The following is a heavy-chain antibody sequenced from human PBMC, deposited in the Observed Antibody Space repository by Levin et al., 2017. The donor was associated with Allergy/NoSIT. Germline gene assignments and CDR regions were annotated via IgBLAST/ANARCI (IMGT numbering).Heavy chain of an antibody. V-gene: IGHV4-34*01. J-gene: IGHJ5*02. CDR2: INHSGST. CDR3: ARGRPRVNIVVVPAASNWFDP. CDR1: GGSFSGYY. Sequence: SETLSLTCAVYGGSFSGYYWSWIRQPPGKGLEWIGEINHSGSTNYNPSLKSRVTISVDTSKNQFSLKLSSVTAADTAVYYCARGRPRVNIVVVPAASNWFDPWGQGTLVTVSS. D-gene: IGHD2-2*01.